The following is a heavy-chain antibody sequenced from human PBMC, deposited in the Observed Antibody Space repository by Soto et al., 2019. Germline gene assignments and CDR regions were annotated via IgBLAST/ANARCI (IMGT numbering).Heavy chain of an antibody. CDR3: ARVRYSYGFNDAFDI. Sequence: QVQLQESGPGLVKPSQTLSLTCTVSGGSISSGGYYWSWIRQHPGKGLEWIGYIYYSGSTYYNPSLKSRVTISVYTSKNQFSLQLSSLTAADTAVYYCARVRYSYGFNDAFDIWGQVTMVTVSS. V-gene: IGHV4-31*03. CDR1: GGSISSGGYY. J-gene: IGHJ3*02. CDR2: IYYSGST. D-gene: IGHD5-18*01.